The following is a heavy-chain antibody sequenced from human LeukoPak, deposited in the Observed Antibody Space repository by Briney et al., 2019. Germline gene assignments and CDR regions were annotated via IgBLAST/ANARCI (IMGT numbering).Heavy chain of an antibody. CDR2: INHSGST. V-gene: IGHV4-34*01. D-gene: IGHD4-23*01. CDR1: FSSYE. CDR3: ARSNTTVGAFDI. Sequence: FSSYEMNWVRKAPGKGLEWIGEINHSGSTNYNPSLKSRVTVSVDTSKNQFSLKLSSVTAADTAVYYCARSNTTVGAFDIWGQGTMVTVSS. J-gene: IGHJ3*02.